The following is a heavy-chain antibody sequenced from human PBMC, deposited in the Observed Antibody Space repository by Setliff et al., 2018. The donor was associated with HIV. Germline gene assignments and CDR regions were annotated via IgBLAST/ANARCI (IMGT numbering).Heavy chain of an antibody. CDR3: ARGSYGSVLL. J-gene: IGHJ4*02. D-gene: IGHD6-19*01. CDR2: TYYTSKWYF. CDR1: GDSVSSNGVT. Sequence: SQTLSLTCAISGDSVSSNGVTWNWVRQSPSRRLEWLGRTYYTSKWYFDYAVSVKSRIIINPNTSKNQFSLHLNSVTAEDTAVYDWARGSYGSVLLWGQGTLVTVSS. V-gene: IGHV6-1*01.